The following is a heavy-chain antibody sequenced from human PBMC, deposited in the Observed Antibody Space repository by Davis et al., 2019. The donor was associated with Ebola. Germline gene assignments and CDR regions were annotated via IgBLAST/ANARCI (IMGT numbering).Heavy chain of an antibody. Sequence: GESLKISCKDSGNSFTSHWIGWVRQMPGKGLEWMGIIYPGDSDTRYSPSFQGQVTISADKSVSTAYLQWCSLKASDTAMYYCAKTSNVGYYYGMDVWGQGTTVTVSS. CDR1: GNSFTSHW. CDR2: IYPGDSDT. J-gene: IGHJ6*02. CDR3: AKTSNVGYYYGMDV. D-gene: IGHD1-26*01. V-gene: IGHV5-51*01.